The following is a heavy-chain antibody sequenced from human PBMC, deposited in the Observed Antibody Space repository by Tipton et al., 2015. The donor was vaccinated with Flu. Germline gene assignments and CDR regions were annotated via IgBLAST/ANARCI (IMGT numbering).Heavy chain of an antibody. CDR3: ANANYDFWSGFPHFYGMDV. CDR2: ISGSGGST. CDR1: GFTFSSYA. Sequence: SLRLSCAASGFTFSSYAMSWVRQAPGKGLEWVSAISGSGGSTYYADSVKGRFTISRDNSKNTLYLQMNSLRAEDTAVYYCANANYDFWSGFPHFYGMDVWGQGTTVTVSS. D-gene: IGHD3-3*01. J-gene: IGHJ6*02. V-gene: IGHV3-23*01.